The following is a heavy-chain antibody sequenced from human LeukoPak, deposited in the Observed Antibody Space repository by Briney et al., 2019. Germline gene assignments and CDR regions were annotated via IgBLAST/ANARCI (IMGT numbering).Heavy chain of an antibody. J-gene: IGHJ4*02. Sequence: PSETLSLTCTVSGGSISSGSYYWSWIRQPAGKGLEWIGRIYTSGSTNYNPSLKSRVTMSVDTSKNQFSLKLSSVTAADTAVYYCARSNTVGADLSFDSWGQGTLVTVSS. V-gene: IGHV4-61*02. CDR1: GGSISSGSYY. D-gene: IGHD1-26*01. CDR2: IYTSGST. CDR3: ARSNTVGADLSFDS.